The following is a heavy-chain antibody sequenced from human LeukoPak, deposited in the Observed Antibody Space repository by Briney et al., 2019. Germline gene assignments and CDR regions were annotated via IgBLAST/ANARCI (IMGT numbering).Heavy chain of an antibody. V-gene: IGHV3-7*01. J-gene: IGHJ4*02. Sequence: GGSLRLSCAASGFTSSNYWMSWVRQAPRKGLEWVANIKQDGSEKYYVDSVKGRFTISRDNAKNSLYLQMNSLRVEDTAVYYCARDRGSSGWYEFDYWGQGTLVTVSS. D-gene: IGHD6-19*01. CDR3: ARDRGSSGWYEFDY. CDR2: IKQDGSEK. CDR1: GFTSSNYW.